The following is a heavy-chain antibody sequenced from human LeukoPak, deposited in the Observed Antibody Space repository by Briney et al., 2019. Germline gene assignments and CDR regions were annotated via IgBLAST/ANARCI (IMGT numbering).Heavy chain of an antibody. Sequence: GGSLGLSCAASGFTVSNNFMSRVRQAPGKRLEWVSVIYSDGNTYYPDSVKGRFTISRDNSKNTLYLQMNSLRSEDTAVYYCQLFHSVGAFDIWGQGTMVTVSS. D-gene: IGHD2-21*01. CDR3: QLFHSVGAFDI. CDR1: GFTVSNNF. CDR2: IYSDGNT. V-gene: IGHV3-66*01. J-gene: IGHJ3*02.